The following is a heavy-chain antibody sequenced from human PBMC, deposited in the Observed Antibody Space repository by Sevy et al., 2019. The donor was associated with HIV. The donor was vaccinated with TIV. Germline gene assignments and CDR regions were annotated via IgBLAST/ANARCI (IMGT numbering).Heavy chain of an antibody. D-gene: IGHD2-21*02. CDR3: TTGPIVVVTGTDY. CDR2: IKSKTDGGTT. Sequence: LSLTCAASGFTFSNAWMSWVRQAPGKGLEWVGRIKSKTDGGTTDYAAPVKGRFTISRDDSKNTLYLQMNSLKTEDTAVYYCTTGPIVVVTGTDYWGQGTLVTVSS. CDR1: GFTFSNAW. V-gene: IGHV3-15*01. J-gene: IGHJ4*02.